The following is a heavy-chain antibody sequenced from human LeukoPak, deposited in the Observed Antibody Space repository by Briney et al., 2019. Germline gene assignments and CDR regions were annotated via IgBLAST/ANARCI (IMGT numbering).Heavy chain of an antibody. J-gene: IGHJ6*03. V-gene: IGHV1-8*01. CDR3: ARNGYYSSFYYYMDV. Sequence: ASVKVSCKASGYTFTSYDINWVRQATGQGLEWMGWMNPNSGNTGYAQKFQGRVTMTRDTSINTAYLELNSLRSDDTAVYYCARNGYYSSFYYYMDVWGKGTTVTASS. CDR2: MNPNSGNT. CDR1: GYTFTSYD. D-gene: IGHD3-10*01.